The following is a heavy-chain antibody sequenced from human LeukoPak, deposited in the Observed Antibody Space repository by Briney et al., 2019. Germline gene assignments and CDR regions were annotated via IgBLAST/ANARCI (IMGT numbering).Heavy chain of an antibody. J-gene: IGHJ6*03. D-gene: IGHD3-10*01. CDR1: GFTFSSYG. Sequence: GGSLRLSCAASGFTFSSYGMSWVRQAPGKGLEWVSAISGSGGSTYYADSVKGRFTISRDNSKNTLYLQMNSLRAEDTAVYYCARVPRDGSGSYYYYYHYMDVWGKGTTVTISS. CDR2: ISGSGGST. V-gene: IGHV3-23*01. CDR3: ARVPRDGSGSYYYYYHYMDV.